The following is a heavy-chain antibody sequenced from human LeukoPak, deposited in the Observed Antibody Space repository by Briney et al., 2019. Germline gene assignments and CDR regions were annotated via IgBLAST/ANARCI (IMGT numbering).Heavy chain of an antibody. D-gene: IGHD2-2*01. CDR3: ARHQPYCSSTSCYDPDAFDI. V-gene: IGHV4-39*01. CDR1: GGSISSSSYY. CDR2: IYYSGST. Sequence: PSETLSLTCTVSGGSISSSSYYWGWIRQPPGKGLEWIGSIYYSGSTYYNPSLKSRVTISVDTSKNQFSLKLSSVTAADTAVYYCARHQPYCSSTSCYDPDAFDIWGQGTMVTVSS. J-gene: IGHJ3*02.